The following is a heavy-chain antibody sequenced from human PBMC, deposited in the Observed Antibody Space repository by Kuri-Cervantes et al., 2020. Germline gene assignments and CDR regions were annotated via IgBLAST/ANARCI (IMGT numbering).Heavy chain of an antibody. CDR2: ISWDGGST. J-gene: IGHJ4*02. CDR3: AKDIEGSSGCLDY. V-gene: IGHV3-43*01. Sequence: GESLKISCAASGFTFDDYTMHWVRQAPGKGLEWVSLISWDGGSTYYADSVKGRSTISRDNSKNSLYLQMNSLRTEDTALYYCAKDIEGSSGCLDYWGQGTLVTVSS. CDR1: GFTFDDYT. D-gene: IGHD3-22*01.